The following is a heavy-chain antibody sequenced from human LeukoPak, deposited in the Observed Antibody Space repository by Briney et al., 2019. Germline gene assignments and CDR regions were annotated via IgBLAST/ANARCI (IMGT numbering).Heavy chain of an antibody. D-gene: IGHD6-19*01. J-gene: IGHJ4*02. CDR1: GFTFSDYY. CDR3: ARARAVAGTLNFDY. CDR2: ISSSSSYT. V-gene: IGHV3-11*06. Sequence: PGGSLRLSCAASGFTFSDYYMSWIRQAPGKGLEWVSYISSSSSYTNYADSVKARFTISRDNAKNSLYLQMNSLRAEDTAVYYCARARAVAGTLNFDYWGQGTLVTVSS.